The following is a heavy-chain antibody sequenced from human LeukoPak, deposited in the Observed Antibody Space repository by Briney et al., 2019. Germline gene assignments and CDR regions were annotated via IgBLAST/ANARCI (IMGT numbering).Heavy chain of an antibody. CDR1: GFTFSSYS. J-gene: IGHJ4*02. D-gene: IGHD6-19*01. Sequence: GGSLRLSCAASGFTFSSYSMNWVRQAPGKGLEWVSAISGSGGSTYYADSVKGRFTISRDNSKNTLYLQMNSLRAEDTAVYYCAKSPIAVASFDYWGQGTLVTVSS. CDR3: AKSPIAVASFDY. CDR2: ISGSGGST. V-gene: IGHV3-23*01.